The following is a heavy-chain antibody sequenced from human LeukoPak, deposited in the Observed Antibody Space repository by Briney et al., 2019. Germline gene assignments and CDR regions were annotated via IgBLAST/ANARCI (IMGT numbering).Heavy chain of an antibody. CDR1: GFTFSSYS. D-gene: IGHD3-22*01. Sequence: GGSLRLSCAASGFTFSSYSMNWVRQAPGKGLEWVSSISSSSRHMHYADSVKGRFTISRDNAKNSLYLQMSSLRAEDTAVYYCAKVLYYYDSSGFWNPYFDYWGQGTLVTVSS. V-gene: IGHV3-21*04. J-gene: IGHJ4*02. CDR3: AKVLYYYDSSGFWNPYFDY. CDR2: ISSSSRHM.